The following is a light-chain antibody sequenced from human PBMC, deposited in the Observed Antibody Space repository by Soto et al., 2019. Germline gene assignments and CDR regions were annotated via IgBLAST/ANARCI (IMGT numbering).Light chain of an antibody. CDR1: HSISTS. Sequence: DIQMTQSPSTLSASVGDRVTITCRASHSISTSLAWYQQRPGRAPRLLIYDVSNLESGVTSRFSGSGSGTEFTLTITSLQPEDFAIYYCQQYDNSRTFGQGTKVDFK. CDR3: QQYDNSRT. V-gene: IGKV1-5*01. CDR2: DVS. J-gene: IGKJ1*01.